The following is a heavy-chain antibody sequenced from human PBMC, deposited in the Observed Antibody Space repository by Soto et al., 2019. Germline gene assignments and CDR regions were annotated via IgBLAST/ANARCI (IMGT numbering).Heavy chain of an antibody. J-gene: IGHJ1*01. Sequence: SETLSLTCTVSGGSISSSSYYWGWIRQPPGKGLEWIGSIYYSGSTYYNPSLKSRVTISVDTSKNQFSLKLSSVTAADTAVYYCARHGGYCSGGSCYLQHWGQGTLVTVSS. D-gene: IGHD2-15*01. V-gene: IGHV4-39*01. CDR2: IYYSGST. CDR3: ARHGGYCSGGSCYLQH. CDR1: GGSISSSSYY.